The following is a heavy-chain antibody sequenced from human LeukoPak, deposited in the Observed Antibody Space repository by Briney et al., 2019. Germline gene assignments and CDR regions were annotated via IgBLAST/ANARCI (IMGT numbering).Heavy chain of an antibody. Sequence: GESLRLSCAASGFTFSNYGMSWVRQAPGKGLEWVSVIRGSCGGTYYADSVKGRFTISRDNSKNTMYLQMNSLRAEDTAVYYCVKARMPHCGTDCLESWGQGTLVTVSS. CDR3: VKARMPHCGTDCLES. V-gene: IGHV3-23*01. CDR2: IRGSCGGT. D-gene: IGHD2-21*02. CDR1: GFTFSNYG. J-gene: IGHJ4*02.